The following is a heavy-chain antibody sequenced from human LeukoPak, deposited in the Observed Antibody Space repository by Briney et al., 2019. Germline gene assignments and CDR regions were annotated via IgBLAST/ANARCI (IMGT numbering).Heavy chain of an antibody. CDR1: GFTFSSYA. CDR2: ISYDGSNK. D-gene: IGHD3-3*01. V-gene: IGHV3-30-3*01. J-gene: IGHJ3*02. Sequence: GGSLRLSCAASGFTFSSYAMHWVRQAPGKGLEWVAVISYDGSNKYYADSVKGRFTISRDNSKNTLYLQMNSLRAEDTAVYSCAKDSIWSGAKEGAFDIWGQGTMVTVSS. CDR3: AKDSIWSGAKEGAFDI.